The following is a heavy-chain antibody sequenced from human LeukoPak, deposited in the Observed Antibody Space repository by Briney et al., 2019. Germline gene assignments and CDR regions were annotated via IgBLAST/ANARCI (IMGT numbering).Heavy chain of an antibody. CDR1: GFTFSSYS. D-gene: IGHD4-17*01. CDR2: ISSSSSYI. CDR3: ARVGDYVAHNWFDP. Sequence: GGSLRLSCAASGFTFSSYSMNWVRQAPGKGLEWVSSISSSSSYIYYADSVKGRFTISRDNAKNSLYLQMNSLRAEDTAVYYCARVGDYVAHNWFDPWGQGTLVTVSS. J-gene: IGHJ5*02. V-gene: IGHV3-21*01.